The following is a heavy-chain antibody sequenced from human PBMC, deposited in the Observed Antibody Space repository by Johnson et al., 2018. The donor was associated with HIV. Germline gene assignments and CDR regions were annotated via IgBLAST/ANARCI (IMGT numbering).Heavy chain of an antibody. D-gene: IGHD6-13*01. CDR1: GFTFSDYA. V-gene: IGHV3-30*04. Sequence: QVQLVESGGGVVQPGRSLRLSCAASGFTFSDYAMHWVRQAPGKGLEWVAVISSDESNKYYADSVKGRFTISRDNSKNTLYLQMNSLRAEDTAVYYCAIDGGYSSSWYKYAFDIWGQGTMVTVSS. J-gene: IGHJ3*02. CDR3: AIDGGYSSSWYKYAFDI. CDR2: ISSDESNK.